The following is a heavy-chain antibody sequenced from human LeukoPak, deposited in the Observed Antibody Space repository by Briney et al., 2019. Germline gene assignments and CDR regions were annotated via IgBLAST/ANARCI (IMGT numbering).Heavy chain of an antibody. CDR1: GYTFTSYD. CDR3: ARGGVDDYGGNGPFDY. D-gene: IGHD4-23*01. CDR2: ISAHKGYT. J-gene: IGHJ4*02. Sequence: GASVKVSCKASGYTFTSYDITWVRQAPGQGLEWMGWISAHKGYTKYSQRVQGGVVLTADTSTTTAYMELRSLRSDDTAVYYCARGGVDDYGGNGPFDYWGQGTLATVSP. V-gene: IGHV1-18*01.